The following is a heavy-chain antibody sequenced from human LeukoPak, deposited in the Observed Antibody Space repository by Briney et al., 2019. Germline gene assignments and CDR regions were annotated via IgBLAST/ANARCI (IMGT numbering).Heavy chain of an antibody. CDR2: ISYDGSNK. D-gene: IGHD6-13*01. CDR1: GFTFSSYA. J-gene: IGHJ4*02. V-gene: IGHV3-30*04. Sequence: GRSLRLSCAASGFTFSSYAMHWVRQAPGKGLEWVAVISYDGSNKYYADSVKGRFTISRDNSKNTLYLQMNSLRAEDTAVYYCARDPQQQLVLDYWGQGTLVTVSS. CDR3: ARDPQQQLVLDY.